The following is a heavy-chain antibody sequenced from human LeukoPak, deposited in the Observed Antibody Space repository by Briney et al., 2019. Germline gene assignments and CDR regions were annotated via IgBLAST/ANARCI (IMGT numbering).Heavy chain of an antibody. V-gene: IGHV1-58*02. D-gene: IGHD2-15*01. CDR2: IVVGSGNA. CDR3: AADLSPRMFDP. J-gene: IGHJ5*02. CDR1: GFTFTDST. Sequence: GASVKVSCKASGFTFTDSTIQWVRQARGQRLEWTGWIVVGSGNANYAQKFQDRLTITRDMSTSTAYMELSSLRSEDTAVYYCAADLSPRMFDPWGQGTLVTVSS.